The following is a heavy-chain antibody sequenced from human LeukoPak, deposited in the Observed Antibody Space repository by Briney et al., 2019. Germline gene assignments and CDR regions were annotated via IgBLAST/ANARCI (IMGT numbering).Heavy chain of an antibody. J-gene: IGHJ5*02. CDR2: INHSGST. D-gene: IGHD3-3*01. CDR1: GGSFSGYY. CDR3: ARAKGDRYDFWSGYGPNWFDP. Sequence: SETLSLTCAVYGGSFSGYYWSWLRQPPGKGLEWIGEINHSGSTNYNPSLKSRVTISVDTSKNQFSLKLSSVTAADTAVYYCARAKGDRYDFWSGYGPNWFDPWGQGTLVTVSS. V-gene: IGHV4-34*01.